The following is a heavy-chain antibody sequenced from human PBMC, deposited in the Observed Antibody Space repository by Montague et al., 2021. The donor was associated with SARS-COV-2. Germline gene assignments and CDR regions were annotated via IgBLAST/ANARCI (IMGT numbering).Heavy chain of an antibody. CDR2: IHYSGST. J-gene: IGHJ3*02. D-gene: IGHD5-12*01. CDR1: GGSISSRSYY. Sequence: SETLSLTCTVSGGSISSRSYYWGWIRQSPAMGLEWIGSIHYSGSTFYNPSLKSRVTISVDTSKNQFSLRVSGVTAEDTTVYFCARHGDSGYEPDGFHIWGQGTRVTVSS. V-gene: IGHV4-39*01. CDR3: ARHGDSGYEPDGFHI.